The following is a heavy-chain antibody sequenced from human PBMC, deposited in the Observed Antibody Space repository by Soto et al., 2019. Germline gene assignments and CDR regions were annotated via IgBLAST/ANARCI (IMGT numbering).Heavy chain of an antibody. J-gene: IGHJ5*02. D-gene: IGHD4-17*01. CDR3: AKGSVTATRALDP. CDR2: ISGGGNIT. CDR1: GFTFSSYT. V-gene: IGHV3-23*01. Sequence: PGGSLRLSCAASGFTFSSYTMTWVRQAPGKGPEWVSVISGGGNITHYADSVQGRFTISRDNSKSTLFLVMNSLRAEDTALYYCAKGSVTATRALDPWGQGTLVTVSS.